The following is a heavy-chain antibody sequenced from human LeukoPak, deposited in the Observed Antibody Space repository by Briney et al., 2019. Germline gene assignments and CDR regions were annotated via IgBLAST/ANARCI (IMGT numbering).Heavy chain of an antibody. V-gene: IGHV3-23*01. Sequence: GGSLRLSCAASEFTFSNYAMNWVRQAPGKGLEWVSGISGGGGSTYYADAVKGRFTISRDNSKNTLYLQMDSLRAEDTALYYCAKGSGINHYHWIDPWGQGTLVTVSS. CDR3: AKGSGINHYHWIDP. CDR1: EFTFSNYA. J-gene: IGHJ5*02. CDR2: ISGGGGST. D-gene: IGHD1-14*01.